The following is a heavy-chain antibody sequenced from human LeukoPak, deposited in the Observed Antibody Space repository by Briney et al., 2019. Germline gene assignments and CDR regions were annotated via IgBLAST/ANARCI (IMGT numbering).Heavy chain of an antibody. Sequence: GVSLRLSCAASGFTFSSYGMHWVRQAPGKGLEWVAVIRFDGSEQYYADSVKGRFIISRDNSKNMLYLQMHTLRAEDTAVYYCARVNGVGATQALDYWGQGTLVTVSS. CDR1: GFTFSSYG. D-gene: IGHD1-26*01. J-gene: IGHJ4*02. V-gene: IGHV3-33*01. CDR3: ARVNGVGATQALDY. CDR2: IRFDGSEQ.